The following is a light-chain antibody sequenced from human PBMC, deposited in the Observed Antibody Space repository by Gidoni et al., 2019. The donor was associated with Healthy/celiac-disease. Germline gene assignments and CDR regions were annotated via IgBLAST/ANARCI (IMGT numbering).Light chain of an antibody. CDR3: QQDGSSPFT. J-gene: IGKJ3*01. CDR1: QSVSSSY. V-gene: IGKV3-20*01. Sequence: EIVLTQSPGTLSLSPGERATLSIRASQSVSSSYLAWYQQKPGQAPRLLIYGASSRATGIPDRFSGSGSGTDFTLTISRLEPEDFAMYYCQQDGSSPFTFGPGTKVDIK. CDR2: GAS.